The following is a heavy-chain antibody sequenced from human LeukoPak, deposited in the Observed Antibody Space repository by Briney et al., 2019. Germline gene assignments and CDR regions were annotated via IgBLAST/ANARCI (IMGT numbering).Heavy chain of an antibody. D-gene: IGHD6-13*01. CDR3: STIRKGIAAAGTTPSDY. CDR1: VYTLTELS. CDR2: FDPEDGET. J-gene: IGHJ4*02. V-gene: IGHV1-24*01. Sequence: ASVNASLKVSVYTLTELSMHWVRQAPGKGLEWMGGFDPEDGETIYAQKFQGRVTMTDDTSTDTAYMELSSLRSEDTAVYYCSTIRKGIAAAGTTPSDYWGQGTLVTVSS.